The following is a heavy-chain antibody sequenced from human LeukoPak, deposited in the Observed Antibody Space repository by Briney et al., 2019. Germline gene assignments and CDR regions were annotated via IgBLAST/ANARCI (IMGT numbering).Heavy chain of an antibody. Sequence: GGSLRLSCAASGFTFSDYYMSWIRQAPGKGLEWVSYISSSGSTIYYADSVKGRFTISRDNAKNSLYLQMNSLRAEDTAVYYCARAGYCSSTSCYYYMDVWGKGTTVTISS. CDR1: GFTFSDYY. V-gene: IGHV3-11*01. J-gene: IGHJ6*03. D-gene: IGHD2-2*03. CDR2: ISSSGSTI. CDR3: ARAGYCSSTSCYYYMDV.